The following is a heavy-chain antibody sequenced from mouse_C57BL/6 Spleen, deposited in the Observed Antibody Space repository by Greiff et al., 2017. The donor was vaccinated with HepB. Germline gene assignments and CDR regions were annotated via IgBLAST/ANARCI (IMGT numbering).Heavy chain of an antibody. CDR1: GYTFTDYY. V-gene: IGHV1-19*01. CDR2: INPYNGGT. J-gene: IGHJ2*01. D-gene: IGHD4-1*01. CDR3: ARGSGSCDY. Sequence: EVQLQQSGPVLVKPGASVKMSCKASGYTFTDYYMNWVKQSHGKSLEWIGVINPYNGGTSYNQKFKGKATLTVDKSSSTAYMELNSLTSEDSAVYYCARGSGSCDYWGQGTTLTVSS.